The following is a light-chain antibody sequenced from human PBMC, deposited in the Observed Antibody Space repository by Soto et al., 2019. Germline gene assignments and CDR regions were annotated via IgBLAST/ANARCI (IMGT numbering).Light chain of an antibody. CDR2: AAS. V-gene: IGKV1-9*01. J-gene: IGKJ4*01. Sequence: IQLTQSPSSLSASVGDRVTITCRASQGISSFLAWFQRKPGKAPKLLIYAASTLQSGVPSRFSGSGSGTDFTLTISSLQPEDFATYYCQHLDSYPLTFGGGTKVEIK. CDR1: QGISSF. CDR3: QHLDSYPLT.